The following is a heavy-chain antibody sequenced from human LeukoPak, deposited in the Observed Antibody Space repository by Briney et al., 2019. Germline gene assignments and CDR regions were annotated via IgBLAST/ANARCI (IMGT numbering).Heavy chain of an antibody. CDR2: VYYSGST. Sequence: RPSETLSLTCSVSSGFITAYYWSWIRQPPGKGLEWIGYVYYSGSTNYNPSLKSRVTISVHTSKNQFSLKLSSVTAADTAVYCCARGTWPRYDFFDYWGQGTLVTVSS. D-gene: IGHD5-12*01. CDR1: SGFITAYY. J-gene: IGHJ4*02. V-gene: IGHV4-59*01. CDR3: ARGTWPRYDFFDY.